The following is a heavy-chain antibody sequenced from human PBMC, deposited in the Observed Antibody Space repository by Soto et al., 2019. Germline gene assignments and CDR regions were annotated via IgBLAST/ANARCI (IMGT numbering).Heavy chain of an antibody. CDR2: ISGSSSTT. J-gene: IGHJ4*01. CDR3: APTRYDYGDDAVGY. D-gene: IGHD4-17*01. CDR1: GFTFNKYA. Sequence: EVQLLEYGGGLVQRGESLRLSCVASGFTFNKYAMTWVRQAPGKGLEWVSSISGSSSTTYYADSVKGRFIISRDNSKNKVYLHMNTLSTEDTAVYYCAPTRYDYGDDAVGYWGQGTLVTVSS. V-gene: IGHV3-23*01.